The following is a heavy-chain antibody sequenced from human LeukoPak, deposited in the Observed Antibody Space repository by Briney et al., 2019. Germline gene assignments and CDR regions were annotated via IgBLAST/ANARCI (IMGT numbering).Heavy chain of an antibody. CDR2: IHYSGST. Sequence: SETLSLTCTVSGGSISSYHWSWIRQPPGKGLEWIGYIHYSGSTDYNPSLKSRVTISGDTSKHQLSLKLSSVTAADTAVYYCARVGGDSGTSPRFFFDYWGQGTLVTVSS. D-gene: IGHD4-23*01. CDR1: GGSISSYH. V-gene: IGHV4-59*08. J-gene: IGHJ4*02. CDR3: ARVGGDSGTSPRFFFDY.